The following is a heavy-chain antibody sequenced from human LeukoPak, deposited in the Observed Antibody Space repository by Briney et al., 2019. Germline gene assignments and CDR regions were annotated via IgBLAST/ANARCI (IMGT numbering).Heavy chain of an antibody. Sequence: PSETVSLTCTVSGGSISSYYWSWIRQPPGKGLEWIGYIYYSGSTNYNPSLKSRVTISVDTSKNQFSLKLSSVTAADTAVYYCARDRTGMDVWGQGTTVTVSS. CDR1: GGSISSYY. J-gene: IGHJ6*02. D-gene: IGHD4-17*01. CDR2: IYYSGST. V-gene: IGHV4-59*01. CDR3: ARDRTGMDV.